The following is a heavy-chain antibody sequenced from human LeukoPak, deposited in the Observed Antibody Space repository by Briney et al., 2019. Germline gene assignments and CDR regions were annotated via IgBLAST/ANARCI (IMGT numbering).Heavy chain of an antibody. CDR1: GFTFSSYW. CDR2: IKEDGSEK. D-gene: IGHD1-26*01. Sequence: PGGSLRLSCAASGFTFSSYWMIWVRQAPGKGQEWVANIKEDGSEKYYVDSVKGRFTISRDNAKNSLYLQMNSLRAEDTAVYYCARNPPRYFNWGQGTLVTVSS. CDR3: ARNPPRYFN. J-gene: IGHJ4*02. V-gene: IGHV3-7*05.